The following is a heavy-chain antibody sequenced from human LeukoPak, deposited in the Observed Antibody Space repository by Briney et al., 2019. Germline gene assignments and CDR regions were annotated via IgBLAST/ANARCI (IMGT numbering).Heavy chain of an antibody. V-gene: IGHV1-8*01. D-gene: IGHD3-3*01. CDR3: ARGREFDFWSGYGTFYYYMDV. CDR1: GYTFTSYD. Sequence: ASVKVSCKASGYTFTSYDINWVRQATGQGLEWMGWMNPNSGNTGYAQKFQGRVTMTRNTFISTAYMELSSLRSEDTAVYYCARGREFDFWSGYGTFYYYMDVWGKGTTVTVSS. CDR2: MNPNSGNT. J-gene: IGHJ6*03.